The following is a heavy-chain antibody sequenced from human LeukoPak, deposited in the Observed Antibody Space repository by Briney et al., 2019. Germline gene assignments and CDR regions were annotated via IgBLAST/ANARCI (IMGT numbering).Heavy chain of an antibody. CDR2: VYSDGST. CDR1: GFTVSSNY. D-gene: IGHD2-2*01. Sequence: GGSLRLSCAASGFTVSSNYMSWVRQAPGKGLEWVSVVYSDGSTYYADSVKGRFTISRDNSKNTLFLQMNSLRAEDTAVYYCARAGNRTSPYHHWGQGTLVTVSS. CDR3: ARAGNRTSPYHH. J-gene: IGHJ5*02. V-gene: IGHV3-53*01.